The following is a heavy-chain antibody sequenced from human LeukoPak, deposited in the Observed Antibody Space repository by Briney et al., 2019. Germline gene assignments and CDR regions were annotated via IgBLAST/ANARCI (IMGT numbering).Heavy chain of an antibody. D-gene: IGHD2-21*01. CDR2: VSYDGSSE. CDR3: AKDRFSVVVITRGGGLDV. Sequence: QPGGSLRLSCAASGFTFSSYGMHWVRQAPGKGLKWVAIVSYDGSSEDYADSVKGRFTISRDNSKNTLYLEMNSMRDEDTAMYYCAKDRFSVVVITRGGGLDVWGQGTTVTVSS. J-gene: IGHJ6*02. CDR1: GFTFSSYG. V-gene: IGHV3-30*18.